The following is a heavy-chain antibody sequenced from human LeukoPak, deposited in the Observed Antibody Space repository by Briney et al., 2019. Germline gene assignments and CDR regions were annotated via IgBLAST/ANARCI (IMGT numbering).Heavy chain of an antibody. D-gene: IGHD1-14*01. V-gene: IGHV3-53*04. J-gene: IGHJ3*02. CDR3: ARVTGVGAFDI. CDR2: IYSGGST. CDR1: GFTVSSNY. Sequence: GGSLRLSCAASGFTVSSNYMSWVRQAPGKGLEWVSVIYSGGSTYYADSVKGRFTVSRRNSKNTLYLQMNSLRAEDTAVYYCARVTGVGAFDIWGQGTMVTVSS.